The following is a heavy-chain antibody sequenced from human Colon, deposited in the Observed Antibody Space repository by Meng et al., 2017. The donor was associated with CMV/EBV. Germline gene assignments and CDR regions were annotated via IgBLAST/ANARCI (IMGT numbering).Heavy chain of an antibody. CDR2: IYYSGST. CDR3: ARDRSGSYYRHYYLYGMDV. Sequence: SETLSLTCTVSGGSISSYYWSWIRQPPGKGLEWIGYIYYSGSTNYNPSLKSRVTISVDTSKNQFSLKLSSVTAADTAVYYCARDRSGSYYRHYYLYGMDVWGQGTTVTVSS. J-gene: IGHJ6*02. V-gene: IGHV4-59*01. CDR1: GGSISSYY. D-gene: IGHD1-26*01.